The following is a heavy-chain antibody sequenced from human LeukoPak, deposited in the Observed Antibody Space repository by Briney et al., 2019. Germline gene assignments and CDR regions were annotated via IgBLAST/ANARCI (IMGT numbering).Heavy chain of an antibody. V-gene: IGHV4-59*11. Sequence: KPSETLSLTCSVSGGSINSHYWSWIRQPPGKRLVWIGYIFNTGNTNYNPSLASRVTMSVDTSRAQFFMRLSPVTAADTAIYYCASRPADTTWYGVFDYWSQGTLVTVSS. CDR2: IFNTGNT. CDR3: ASRPADTTWYGVFDY. CDR1: GGSINSHY. D-gene: IGHD3-10*01. J-gene: IGHJ4*02.